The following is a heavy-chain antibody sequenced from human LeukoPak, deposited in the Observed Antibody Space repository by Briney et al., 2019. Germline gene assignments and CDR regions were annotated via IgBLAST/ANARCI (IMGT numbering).Heavy chain of an antibody. CDR2: ISAYNGNT. Sequence: GASVKVSCKTSGYTFTSSGISWVRQAPGQGLEWMGWISAYNGNTNYAQKLQGRVTMTTDTSTSTAYMDLRSLRSDDTAVYYCASGDVTVTNNFDYWGQGTLVTVSS. D-gene: IGHD4-17*01. CDR1: GYTFTSSG. CDR3: ASGDVTVTNNFDY. J-gene: IGHJ4*02. V-gene: IGHV1-18*01.